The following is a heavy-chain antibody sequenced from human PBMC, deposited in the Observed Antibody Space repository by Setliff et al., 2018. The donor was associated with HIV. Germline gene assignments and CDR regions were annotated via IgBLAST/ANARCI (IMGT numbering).Heavy chain of an antibody. V-gene: IGHV4-38-2*01. CDR3: ASTARYYDLLTGYSNQGYFDH. D-gene: IGHD3-9*01. J-gene: IGHJ4*01. CDR2: VYHGGSA. CDR1: GYSISSGYY. Sequence: ETLSLTCAVSGYSISSGYYWGWIRQPPGKGLEWIASVYHGGSAYYNPSLKSRVTTSVDTSKNQFSLRLSSVTAADTAVYYCASTARYYDLLTGYSNQGYFDHWGLGTLVTVSS.